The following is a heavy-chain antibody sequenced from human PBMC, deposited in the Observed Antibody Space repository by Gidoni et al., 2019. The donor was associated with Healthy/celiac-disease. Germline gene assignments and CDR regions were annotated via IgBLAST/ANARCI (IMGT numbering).Heavy chain of an antibody. Sequence: QVQLQESGPGLVKPSETLSLTCTVSGGPISSYDWSWIRQPPGKGLEWIGYIYYSGSTNYNPSLKSRFTISVDTSKNQFSLKLSSVTAADTAVYYCARDILDCSSTSCYYYFDYWGQGTLVTVSS. D-gene: IGHD2-2*01. J-gene: IGHJ4*02. CDR3: ARDILDCSSTSCYYYFDY. CDR1: GGPISSYD. CDR2: IYYSGST. V-gene: IGHV4-59*01.